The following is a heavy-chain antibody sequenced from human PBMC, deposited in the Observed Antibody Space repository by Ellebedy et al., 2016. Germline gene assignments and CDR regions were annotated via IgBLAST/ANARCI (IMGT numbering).Heavy chain of an antibody. D-gene: IGHD4-17*01. CDR3: ARVTSHYGVLLAQTYDAFDI. V-gene: IGHV4-59*01. CDR2: ISYTGNA. CDR1: GGSINRYS. Sequence: SETLSLTCTVSGGSINRYSCFWIRQPPGKGLEWIGDISYTGNANYNSSLNSRVTISVDKSRNQFSLRLTSATAADTAVYYCARVTSHYGVLLAQTYDAFDIWGQGTMVTVSS. J-gene: IGHJ3*02.